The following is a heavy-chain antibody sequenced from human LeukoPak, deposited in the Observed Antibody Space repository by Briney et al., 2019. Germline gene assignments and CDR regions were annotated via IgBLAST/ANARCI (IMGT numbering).Heavy chain of an antibody. CDR3: FASRYCSGGSCYLGAFAI. J-gene: IGHJ3*02. CDR1: GFTFSSYG. D-gene: IGHD2-15*01. Sequence: GGTLRLSCAASGFTFSSYGMSWVRQAPGKGLEWVSAISGSGGSTYYADSVKGRFTISRDNSKNTLYLQMNSLRAEDTAVYYCFASRYCSGGSCYLGAFAIWGQGTMVTVSS. V-gene: IGHV3-23*01. CDR2: ISGSGGST.